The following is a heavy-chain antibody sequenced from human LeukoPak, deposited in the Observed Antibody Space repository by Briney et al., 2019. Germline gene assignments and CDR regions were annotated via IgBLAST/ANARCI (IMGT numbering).Heavy chain of an antibody. D-gene: IGHD2-15*01. CDR3: ARRGYCSGGSCYPSYFDS. Sequence: SETLSLTCAVYGGSFSGYYWTWIRKPPGKGLHWIGEINHSGSTNYNPSLKRRVTISVDTSKNQFSLKLTSVTAADTAVYYCARRGYCSGGSCYPSYFDSWGQGTLVTVSS. V-gene: IGHV4-34*01. J-gene: IGHJ4*02. CDR2: INHSGST. CDR1: GGSFSGYY.